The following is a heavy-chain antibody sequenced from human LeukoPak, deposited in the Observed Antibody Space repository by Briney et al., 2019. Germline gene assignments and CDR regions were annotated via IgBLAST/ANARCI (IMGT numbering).Heavy chain of an antibody. D-gene: IGHD5-24*01. V-gene: IGHV3-74*01. J-gene: IGHJ4*02. Sequence: PGGSLRLSCAASGFTFSSCSMHWVRQAPGKGLVWVSRFSSDGSSTSYADSVKGRFTISRDNAKNTLYLQMNSPRADDTAVYYCTRSRDGYIDYWGQGTLVTVSS. CDR2: FSSDGSST. CDR1: GFTFSSCS. CDR3: TRSRDGYIDY.